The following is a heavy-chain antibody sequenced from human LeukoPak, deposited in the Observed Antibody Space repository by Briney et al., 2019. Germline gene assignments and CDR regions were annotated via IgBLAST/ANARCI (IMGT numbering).Heavy chain of an antibody. V-gene: IGHV4-31*03. CDR1: GGSISSGGYY. D-gene: IGHD3-16*01. Sequence: SETLSLTCTVSGGSISSGGYYWSWIRQHPGKGLEWIGYIYYSGRTYYNPSLKSRVTISVDAFKNQFSLKLNSVTAADTAVYYCASDLEYYDNTGQGWFDPWGQGTLVAVSS. J-gene: IGHJ5*02. CDR2: IYYSGRT. CDR3: ASDLEYYDNTGQGWFDP.